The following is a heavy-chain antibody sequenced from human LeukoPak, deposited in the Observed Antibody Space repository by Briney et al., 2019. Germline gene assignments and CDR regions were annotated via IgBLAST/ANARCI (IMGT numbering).Heavy chain of an antibody. J-gene: IGHJ6*02. Sequence: ASAKVSCKASGYTFTGYYMHWVRQAPGQGLEWMGWINPNSGGTNYAQKFQGWVTMTRDTSISTAYMELSRLRSDDTAVYYCARDRAAVPAATRAYYYYYGMDVWGQGTTVTVSS. CDR2: INPNSGGT. CDR1: GYTFTGYY. CDR3: ARDRAAVPAATRAYYYYYGMDV. V-gene: IGHV1-2*04. D-gene: IGHD2-2*01.